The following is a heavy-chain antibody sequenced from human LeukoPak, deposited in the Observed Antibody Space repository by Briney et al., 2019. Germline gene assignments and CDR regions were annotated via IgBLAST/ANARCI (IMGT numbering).Heavy chain of an antibody. J-gene: IGHJ5*02. CDR1: GGSISSYY. Sequence: PSQTLSLTCTVSGGSISSYYWSWIRQPPGKGLEWIGYIYYSGSTNYNPSLKSRVTISVDTSKNQFSLKLSSVTAADTAVYYCARDHCSGGSCYPNWFDPWGQGTLVTVSS. V-gene: IGHV4-59*12. CDR3: ARDHCSGGSCYPNWFDP. CDR2: IYYSGST. D-gene: IGHD2-15*01.